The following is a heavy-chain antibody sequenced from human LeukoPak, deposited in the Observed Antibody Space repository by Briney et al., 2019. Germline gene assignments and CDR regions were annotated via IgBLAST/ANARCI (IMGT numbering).Heavy chain of an antibody. D-gene: IGHD4-23*01. CDR1: GFTFSSYW. J-gene: IGHJ5*02. V-gene: IGHV3-7*01. CDR3: ARALPYGRIDP. CDR2: IKQDGSEK. Sequence: PGGSLRLSCAASGFTFSSYWMSWVRQAPGKGLEWVANIKQDGSEKYYVDSVKGRFTISRDNAKNSLYLQMNSLRAEDTAVCYCARALPYGRIDPWGQGTLVTVSS.